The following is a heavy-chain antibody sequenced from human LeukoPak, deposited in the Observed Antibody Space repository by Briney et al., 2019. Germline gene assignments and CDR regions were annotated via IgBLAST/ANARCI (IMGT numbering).Heavy chain of an antibody. V-gene: IGHV3-23*01. CDR3: AKPVDGASVQRYFQH. CDR2: IRGGGDNT. Sequence: AGSLRLSCAASGFTFSRYAMSWVRQAPGKGLEWVSAIRGGGDNTYYADSVRGRFTISRDNSKNTLFLQMNSLRAEDTAIYYCAKPVDGASVQRYFQHWGQGTLVTVSS. CDR1: GFTFSRYA. J-gene: IGHJ1*01. D-gene: IGHD1-1*01.